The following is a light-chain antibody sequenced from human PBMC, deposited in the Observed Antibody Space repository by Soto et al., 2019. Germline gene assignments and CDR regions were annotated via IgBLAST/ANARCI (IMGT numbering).Light chain of an antibody. V-gene: IGKV3-20*01. CDR3: QQFDGSSYT. J-gene: IGKJ2*01. CDR1: QSVRSDY. CDR2: GAS. Sequence: DIVLTQSPGTLSLSPGERATLSCRASQSVRSDYLAWYQQKPGQTPRLLVYGASNRATGIPDRFSASGSGTVFTLTINRLEPEDFAVYYCQQFDGSSYTFGQGSKLEIK.